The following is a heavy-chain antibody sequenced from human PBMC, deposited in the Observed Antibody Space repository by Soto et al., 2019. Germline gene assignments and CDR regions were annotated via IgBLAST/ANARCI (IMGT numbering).Heavy chain of an antibody. J-gene: IGHJ6*02. CDR3: ARGVMGHGDYYYGMDV. Sequence: LXLSCGASGFTFSYYGMHRCLQAPVEGLEWVSGIGAASDTYYPVSVQGRFTVSRDNAKKSLYLQMNSLRAGDTAVYYCARGVMGHGDYYYGMDVWGQGTTVTVSS. CDR1: GFTFSYYG. CDR2: IGAASDT. V-gene: IGHV3-13*01. D-gene: IGHD2-21*01.